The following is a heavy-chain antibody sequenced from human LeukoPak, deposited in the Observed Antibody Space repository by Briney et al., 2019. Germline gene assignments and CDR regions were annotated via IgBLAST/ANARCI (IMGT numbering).Heavy chain of an antibody. J-gene: IGHJ4*02. CDR1: GFTFSSYS. CDR2: TSSSSSYI. Sequence: GGSLSLSCAASGFTFSSYSMNWVRQAPGKGLEWVSSTSSSSSYIYYADSVKGRFTISRDNAKNSLYLQMNSLRAEDTAVYYCARDTTYYYGSGSDYWGQGTLVTVSS. V-gene: IGHV3-21*01. D-gene: IGHD3-10*01. CDR3: ARDTTYYYGSGSDY.